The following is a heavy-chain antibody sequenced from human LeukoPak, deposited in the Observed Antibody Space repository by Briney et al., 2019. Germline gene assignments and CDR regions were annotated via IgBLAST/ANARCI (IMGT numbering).Heavy chain of an antibody. CDR2: ISYDGSNK. V-gene: IGHV3-30-3*01. D-gene: IGHD2-15*01. Sequence: GGSLRLSCAASGFTFSSYAMHWVRQAPGKGLEWVAVISYDGSNKYYADSVKGRFTISRDNSKNTLYLQMNSLRAEDTAVYYCAARRSGDLTGDYWGQGTLVTVSS. J-gene: IGHJ4*02. CDR3: AARRSGDLTGDY. CDR1: GFTFSSYA.